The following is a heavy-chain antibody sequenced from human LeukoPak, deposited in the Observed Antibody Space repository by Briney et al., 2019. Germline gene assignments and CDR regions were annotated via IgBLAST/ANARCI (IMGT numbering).Heavy chain of an antibody. CDR2: MNPNSGNT. CDR1: GYTFTSYD. J-gene: IGHJ6*02. CDR3: ARVSSSWYGGYYYGMDV. V-gene: IGHV1-8*01. D-gene: IGHD6-13*01. Sequence: GASVKVSCKASGYTFTSYDINWVRQATGQGPEGMGWMNPNSGNTGYAQKFQGRVIMTRNTSISTAYMELSSLRSEDTAVYYCARVSSSWYGGYYYGMDVWGQGTTVTVSS.